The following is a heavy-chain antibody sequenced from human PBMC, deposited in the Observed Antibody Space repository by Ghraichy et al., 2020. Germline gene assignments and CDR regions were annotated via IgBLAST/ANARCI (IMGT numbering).Heavy chain of an antibody. Sequence: SETPSLTCTVSGGSISSYYWSWIRQPPGKGLEWIGYIYYSGSTNYNPSLKSRVTISVDTSKNQFSLKLSSVTAADTAVYYCARDTRVGATTKFDYWGQGTLVTVSS. CDR3: ARDTRVGATTKFDY. CDR1: GGSISSYY. D-gene: IGHD1-26*01. V-gene: IGHV4-59*01. CDR2: IYYSGST. J-gene: IGHJ4*02.